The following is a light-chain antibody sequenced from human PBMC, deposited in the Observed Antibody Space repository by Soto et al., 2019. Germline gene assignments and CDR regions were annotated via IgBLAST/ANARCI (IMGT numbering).Light chain of an antibody. J-gene: IGLJ2*01. Sequence: QSALTQPASVSGSPGQSITIPCTATSSDIGGYNYVSWYQQHPGKAPKLMIYDVSNRPSGVSNRFSGSKSGNTASLTISGLQAEDEADYYCSSYTSTSTLGVFGGGTKLTVL. CDR3: SSYTSTSTLGV. V-gene: IGLV2-14*01. CDR2: DVS. CDR1: SSDIGGYNY.